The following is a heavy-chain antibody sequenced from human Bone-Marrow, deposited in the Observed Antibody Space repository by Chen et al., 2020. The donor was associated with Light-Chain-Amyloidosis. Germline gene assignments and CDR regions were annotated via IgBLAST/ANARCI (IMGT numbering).Heavy chain of an antibody. CDR2: IYYSGST. CDR3: ARAGDWQWPADFDY. D-gene: IGHD6-19*01. CDR1: GGSISSSSYY. Sequence: QLQLQESGPGLVKPSETLSLTCTVSGGSISSSSYYWGWIRQPPGQGLEWIGSIYYSGSTYYNPSLKSRVTISVDTSKNQFSLKLSSVTAADTAVYYCARAGDWQWPADFDYWGQGTLVTVSS. V-gene: IGHV4-39*07. J-gene: IGHJ4*02.